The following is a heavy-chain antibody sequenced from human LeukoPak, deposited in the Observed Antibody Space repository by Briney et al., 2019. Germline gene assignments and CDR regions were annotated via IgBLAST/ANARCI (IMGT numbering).Heavy chain of an antibody. D-gene: IGHD1-1*01. CDR2: IGTAGDT. Sequence: GGSLRLSCAASGFTFSDYDMHWVRQATGKGLEWVSAIGTAGDTYYTGSVKGRFTISRENAKNSLYLQMNSLRAGDTAVYYCARVAKERVGGVYYFDYWGQGTLVAVSS. J-gene: IGHJ4*02. CDR3: ARVAKERVGGVYYFDY. CDR1: GFTFSDYD. V-gene: IGHV3-13*01.